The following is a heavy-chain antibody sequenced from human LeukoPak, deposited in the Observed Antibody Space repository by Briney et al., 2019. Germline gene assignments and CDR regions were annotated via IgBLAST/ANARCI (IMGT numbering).Heavy chain of an antibody. Sequence: GGSLRLPCAASGFTFSSYWMSWVRQAPGKGLEWVANIKQDGSEKYYVDSVKGRFTISRDNAKNSVYLQMNSLRAEDTAVYYCARSLASSGFGIWGQGTMVTVSS. CDR3: ARSLASSGFGI. J-gene: IGHJ3*02. CDR1: GFTFSSYW. V-gene: IGHV3-7*01. CDR2: IKQDGSEK. D-gene: IGHD1-1*01.